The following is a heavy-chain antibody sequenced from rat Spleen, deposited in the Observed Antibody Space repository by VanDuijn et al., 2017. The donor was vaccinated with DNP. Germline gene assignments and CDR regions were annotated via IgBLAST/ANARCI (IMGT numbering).Heavy chain of an antibody. CDR1: GFNFDDFW. CDR2: INNNGNTI. J-gene: IGHJ2*01. CDR3: ARGPNYGSGPDFFDY. D-gene: IGHD1-11*01. Sequence: EVKLVESGGGLVQPGRSLKLSCAASGFNFDDFWMGWVRQAPGKGLEWIAEINNNGNTINYTPSLKDKFTISRDNAQNTLYLQMSRLGSEDTATYYCARGPNYGSGPDFFDYWGQGVMVTVSS. V-gene: IGHV4-2*01.